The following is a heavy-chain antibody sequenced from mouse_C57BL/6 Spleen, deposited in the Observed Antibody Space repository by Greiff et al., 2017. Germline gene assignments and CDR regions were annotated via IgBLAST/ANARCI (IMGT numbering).Heavy chain of an antibody. V-gene: IGHV1-22*01. Sequence: EVQLVESGPELVKPGASVKMSCKASGYTFTDYNMHWVKQSHGKSLEWIGYINPNNGGTSYNQKFKGKATLTVNKSSSTAYMELRSLTSEDSAVYYCAREADYYGSSYDAMDYWGQGTSVTVSS. CDR2: INPNNGGT. D-gene: IGHD1-1*01. CDR1: GYTFTDYN. CDR3: AREADYYGSSYDAMDY. J-gene: IGHJ4*01.